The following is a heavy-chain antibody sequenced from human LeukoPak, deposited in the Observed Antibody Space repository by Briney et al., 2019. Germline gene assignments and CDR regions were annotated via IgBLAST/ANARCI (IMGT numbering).Heavy chain of an antibody. D-gene: IGHD5-18*01. CDR1: GYTFTGYY. V-gene: IGHV1-2*06. CDR3: ASKRGYSYGFDY. J-gene: IGHJ4*02. Sequence: ASVEVSCKASGYTFTGYYMHWVRQAPGQGLEWMGRINPNSGGTNYAQKFQGRVTMTRDTSISTAYMELSRLRSDDTAVYYCASKRGYSYGFDYWGQGTLVTVSS. CDR2: INPNSGGT.